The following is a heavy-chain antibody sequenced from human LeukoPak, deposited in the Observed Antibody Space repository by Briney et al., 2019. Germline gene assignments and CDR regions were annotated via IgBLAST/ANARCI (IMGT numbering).Heavy chain of an antibody. V-gene: IGHV5-51*01. J-gene: IGHJ4*02. CDR1: GYSFTNYW. CDR3: ARSSNYYDSSGYRY. D-gene: IGHD3-22*01. CDR2: VYPGDKRADSNT. Sequence: GESLKISCKASGYSFTNYWIGWVRQMPGKGLEWMGIVYPGDKRADSNTKYSPSFQGQVTFSVDKSISTAYLEWSSLKASDTAMYYCARSSNYYDSSGYRYWGQGTLVTVSS.